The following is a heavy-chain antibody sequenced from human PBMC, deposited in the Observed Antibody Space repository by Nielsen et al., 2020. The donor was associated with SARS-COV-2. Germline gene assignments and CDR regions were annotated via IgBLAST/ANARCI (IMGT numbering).Heavy chain of an antibody. Sequence: SETLSLTCTVSGCSMSNSNYYWVWIRPPPGLGLVWIGGIHYTGSTYYNPSLTSRATISVDTSKKQFSLRLSSVTAADTAVYYCARQSRWLANFDYWGQGTLVTVSS. V-gene: IGHV4-39*01. CDR2: IHYTGST. CDR1: GCSMSNSNYY. D-gene: IGHD6-19*01. J-gene: IGHJ4*02. CDR3: ARQSRWLANFDY.